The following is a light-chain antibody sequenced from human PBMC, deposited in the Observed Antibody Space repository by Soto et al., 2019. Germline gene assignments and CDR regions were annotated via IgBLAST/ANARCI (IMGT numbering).Light chain of an antibody. V-gene: IGLV2-8*01. CDR1: NSDIGNYND. Sequence: QSALTQPPSASGSPGQSVTISCTGTNSDIGNYNDVSWYQQHPGEAPKLLIYDVTERPSRVPDRFSGSKSGNTASLTVSGLRPEDEAHYYCSSYAGSKSPVVFGGGTKLTVL. J-gene: IGLJ2*01. CDR3: SSYAGSKSPVV. CDR2: DVT.